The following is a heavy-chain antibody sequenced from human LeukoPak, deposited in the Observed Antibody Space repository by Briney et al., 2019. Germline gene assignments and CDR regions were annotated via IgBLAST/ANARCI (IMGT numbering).Heavy chain of an antibody. Sequence: PSETLSLTCTVSGGSISSGSYYWSWIRQPAGKGLEWIGRIYTSGSTNYNPSLKSRVTISVDTSKNQFSLKLSSVTAADTAVYYCARGRSGGYQLSRPGYYYMDVWGKGTTVTISS. D-gene: IGHD2-2*01. J-gene: IGHJ6*03. CDR1: GGSISSGSYY. CDR2: IYTSGST. CDR3: ARGRSGGYQLSRPGYYYMDV. V-gene: IGHV4-61*02.